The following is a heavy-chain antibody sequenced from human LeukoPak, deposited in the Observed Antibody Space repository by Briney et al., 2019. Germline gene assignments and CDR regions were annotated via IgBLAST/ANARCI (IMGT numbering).Heavy chain of an antibody. J-gene: IGHJ4*02. Sequence: GGSLRLSCAASGFTFSDYSMNWVRQAPGKGLEWISYIGISSGNTKYADSVKGRFTISGDSAKSSLYLQMNSLRVEDTAVYYCARDHNYAFDNWGQGILVTVSS. CDR3: ARDHNYAFDN. CDR1: GFTFSDYS. CDR2: IGISSGNT. V-gene: IGHV3-48*04. D-gene: IGHD1-1*01.